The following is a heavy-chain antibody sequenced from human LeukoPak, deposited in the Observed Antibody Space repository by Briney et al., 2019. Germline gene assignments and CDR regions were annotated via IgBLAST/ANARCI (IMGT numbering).Heavy chain of an antibody. CDR1: GFTFDDYA. Sequence: GRSLRLSCAASGFTFDDYAMHWVRQAPGKGLEWVSGISWNSGSIGYADSVKGRFTISRDNAKNSLYLQMNSLRAEDTALYYCAKDQGLNYYYGMDVWGQGTTVTVSS. CDR2: ISWNSGSI. CDR3: AKDQGLNYYYGMDV. V-gene: IGHV3-9*01. J-gene: IGHJ6*02.